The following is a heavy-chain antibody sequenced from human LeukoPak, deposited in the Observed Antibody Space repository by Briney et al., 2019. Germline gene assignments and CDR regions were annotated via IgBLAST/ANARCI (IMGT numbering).Heavy chain of an antibody. CDR1: GYTFTSYD. CDR3: ARVIWGPVDYYMDV. V-gene: IGHV1-8*01. Sequence: ASVKVSCKASGYTFTSYDINWVRQATGQGLEWMGWMNPNSGNTGYAQKFQGRVTMTRNTSISTAYMELSSLRSEDTAVYYCARVIWGPVDYYMDVWGKGTTVTVSS. J-gene: IGHJ6*03. CDR2: MNPNSGNT. D-gene: IGHD3-16*01.